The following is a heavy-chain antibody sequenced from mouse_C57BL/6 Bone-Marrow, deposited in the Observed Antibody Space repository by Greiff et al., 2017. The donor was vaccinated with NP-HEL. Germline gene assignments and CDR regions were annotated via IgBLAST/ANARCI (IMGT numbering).Heavy chain of an antibody. CDR3: ARIYDGYLYAMDY. J-gene: IGHJ4*01. CDR1: GFSLSTSGMG. D-gene: IGHD2-3*01. V-gene: IGHV8-12*01. CDR2: IYWDDDK. Sequence: QVTLKVCGPGILQSSQTLSLTCSFSGFSLSTSGMGVSWIRQPSGKGLEWLAHIYWDDDKRYNPSLQNRLPLSQDPPRNQVFLKITSVDTADTATYYCARIYDGYLYAMDYWGQGTSVTVSS.